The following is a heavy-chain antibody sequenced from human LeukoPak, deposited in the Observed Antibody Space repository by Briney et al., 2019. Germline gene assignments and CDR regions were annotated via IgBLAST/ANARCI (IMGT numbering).Heavy chain of an antibody. CDR2: LSSGSDSI. CDR1: GCTFNTYT. CDR3: ARLGAPDAFDI. Sequence: GGSLRLSCAASGCTFNTYTMNWVRQAPGKGLEWISYLSSGSDSIFYADSVKGRFTISRDNAKNSLYLQMNSLRAEDTAVYYCARLGAPDAFDIWGQGTMVTVSS. J-gene: IGHJ3*02. D-gene: IGHD1-26*01. V-gene: IGHV3-48*04.